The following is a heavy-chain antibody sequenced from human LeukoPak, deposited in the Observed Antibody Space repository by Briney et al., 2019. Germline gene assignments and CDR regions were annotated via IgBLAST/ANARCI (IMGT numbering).Heavy chain of an antibody. CDR3: ARENYYYYMDV. CDR1: GYTFTSYY. CDR2: INPSGGST. J-gene: IGHJ6*03. Sequence: ASVKVSCKAPGYTFTSYYMHWVRQAPGQGLEWMGIINPSGGSTSYAQKFQGGVTMTRDTSTSTVYMELSSLRSEDTAVYYCARENYYYYMDVWGKGTTVTVSS. V-gene: IGHV1-46*03.